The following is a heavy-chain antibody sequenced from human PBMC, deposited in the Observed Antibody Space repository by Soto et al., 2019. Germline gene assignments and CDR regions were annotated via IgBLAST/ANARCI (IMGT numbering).Heavy chain of an antibody. J-gene: IGHJ4*02. D-gene: IGHD4-4*01. CDR1: GGSMSSNY. Sequence: SETLSLTCTVSGGSMSSNYWSWIRQSPGKGLEWIGFVYYGGTNYNPSFESRDTMSVDTPKNQFSLELSSVTAADTAVYYCVSYRGAFYFDHWGQGALVTVSS. CDR3: VSYRGAFYFDH. CDR2: VYYGGT. V-gene: IGHV4-59*01.